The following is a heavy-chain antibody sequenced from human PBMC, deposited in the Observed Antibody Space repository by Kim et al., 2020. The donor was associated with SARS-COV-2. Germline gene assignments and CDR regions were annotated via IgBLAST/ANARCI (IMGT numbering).Heavy chain of an antibody. D-gene: IGHD3-10*01. CDR1: GFTFSDYY. Sequence: GGSLRLSCAASGFTFSDYYMSWIRQAPGKGLEWVSYISSSGSTIYYADSVKGRFTISRDNAKNSLYLQMNSLRAEDTAVYYCARDRPENLVTIQYYYYYMDVWGKGTTVTVSS. CDR2: ISSSGSTI. J-gene: IGHJ6*03. CDR3: ARDRPENLVTIQYYYYYMDV. V-gene: IGHV3-11*01.